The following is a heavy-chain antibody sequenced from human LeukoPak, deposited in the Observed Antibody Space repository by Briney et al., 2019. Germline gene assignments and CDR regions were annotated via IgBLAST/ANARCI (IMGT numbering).Heavy chain of an antibody. CDR3: ATGTVYPDAFDI. V-gene: IGHV1-24*01. J-gene: IGHJ3*02. D-gene: IGHD2-2*02. CDR1: GYTLTELS. Sequence: GASVEVSCKVSGYTLTELSMHWVRQAPGKGLEWMGGFDPEDGETIYAQKFQGRVTMTEDTSTDTAYMELSSLRSEDTAVYYCATGTVYPDAFDIWGQGTMVTVSS. CDR2: FDPEDGET.